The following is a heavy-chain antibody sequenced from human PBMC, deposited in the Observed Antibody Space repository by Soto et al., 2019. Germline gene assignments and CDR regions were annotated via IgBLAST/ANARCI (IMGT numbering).Heavy chain of an antibody. CDR1: GFAFGSHG. Sequence: QVQLVESGGGVVQPGRSLKLSCIGSGFAFGSHGMHWVRQVSGKGLEWLAVISHDGQNQYYRDSVKGRFTISRDNSKNSLYLEVNSLRVEDTAVYHCARERADIVVAPVATSGMDVWGQGTAVTVSS. D-gene: IGHD2-21*01. V-gene: IGHV3-30*03. J-gene: IGHJ6*02. CDR2: ISHDGQNQ. CDR3: ARERADIVVAPVATSGMDV.